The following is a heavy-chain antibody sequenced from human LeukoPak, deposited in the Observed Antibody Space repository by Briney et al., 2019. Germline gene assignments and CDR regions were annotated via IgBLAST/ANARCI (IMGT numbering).Heavy chain of an antibody. CDR1: GASISSYY. Sequence: SETLSLTCTVSGASISSYYWGWIRQPPGKGLEWIGSIYYSGSTYYNPSLKSRVTISVDTSKNQFSLKLSSVTAADTAAYYCASSIRDSSGYRYPDYWGQGTLVTVSS. CDR2: IYYSGST. D-gene: IGHD3-22*01. V-gene: IGHV4-39*01. CDR3: ASSIRDSSGYRYPDY. J-gene: IGHJ4*02.